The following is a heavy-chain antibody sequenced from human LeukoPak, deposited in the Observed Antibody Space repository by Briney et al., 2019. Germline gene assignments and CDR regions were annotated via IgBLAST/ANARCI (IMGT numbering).Heavy chain of an antibody. CDR1: GGSISSGGYY. V-gene: IGHV4-31*03. D-gene: IGHD1-14*01. CDR3: ARVASARNGFDY. CDR2: IYSSGST. J-gene: IGHJ4*02. Sequence: SETLSLTCTVSGGSISSGGYYWSWIRQHPGKGLEWIGYIYSSGSTYYNPSLKSRVTISVDTSKSQFALNLTTVTAASTAVYFCARVASARNGFDYWGQGTLVTVSS.